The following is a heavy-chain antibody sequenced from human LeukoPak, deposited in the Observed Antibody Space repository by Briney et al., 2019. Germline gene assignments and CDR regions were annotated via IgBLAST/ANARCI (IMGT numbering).Heavy chain of an antibody. J-gene: IGHJ4*02. Sequence: GGSPRLSCAASGFTFSDYYMSWIRQAPGKGLEWVSYISSSGSTIYYADSVKGRFTISRDNAKNSLYLQMNSLRAEDTAVYYCARDRPMATTDYWGQGTLVTVSS. CDR2: ISSSGSTI. CDR3: ARDRPMATTDY. V-gene: IGHV3-11*01. D-gene: IGHD5-24*01. CDR1: GFTFSDYY.